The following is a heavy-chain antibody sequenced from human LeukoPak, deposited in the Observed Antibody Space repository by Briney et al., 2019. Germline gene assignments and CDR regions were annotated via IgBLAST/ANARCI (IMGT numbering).Heavy chain of an antibody. Sequence: GGSLRLSCAASGFTFSNAWMSWVRQAPGKGLEWVGRIKSKTDGGTTDYAAPVKGRFTISRDDSTNTLYLQMNSLKTEDTAVYYCTTDVVVTWYYFDYWGQGTLVTVSS. J-gene: IGHJ4*02. CDR1: GFTFSNAW. V-gene: IGHV3-15*01. CDR2: IKSKTDGGTT. D-gene: IGHD4-23*01. CDR3: TTDVVVTWYYFDY.